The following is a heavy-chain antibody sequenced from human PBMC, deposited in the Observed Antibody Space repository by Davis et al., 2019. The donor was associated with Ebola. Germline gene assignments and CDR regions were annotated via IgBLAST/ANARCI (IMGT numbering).Heavy chain of an antibody. CDR3: ARGVVVRGVSYYAMDV. V-gene: IGHV3-48*01. CDR2: ISSSSSTI. Sequence: PGGSLRLSCAASGFTFSSYSMNWVRQAPGKGLEWVSYISSSSSTIYYADSVKGRFTISRENAKNSLYLQMNSLRAGDTAVYYCARGVVVRGVSYYAMDVWGKGTTVTVSS. J-gene: IGHJ6*04. D-gene: IGHD3-10*01. CDR1: GFTFSSYS.